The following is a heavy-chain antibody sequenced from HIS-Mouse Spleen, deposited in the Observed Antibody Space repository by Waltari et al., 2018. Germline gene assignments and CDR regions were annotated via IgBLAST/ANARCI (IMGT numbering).Heavy chain of an antibody. CDR2: ISWNSGSI. CDR1: GSPFADYA. CDR3: AKDMLPRAYCSSTSCYSAFDY. D-gene: IGHD2-2*01. J-gene: IGHJ4*02. V-gene: IGHV3-9*01. Sequence: DVQLVESGGGLVQPGRSLRISCAASGSPFADYALHWFRYSPVCGLGWVSGISWNSGSIGYADSVKGRFTISRDNAKNSLYLQMNSLRAEDTALYYCAKDMLPRAYCSSTSCYSAFDYWGQGTLVTVSS.